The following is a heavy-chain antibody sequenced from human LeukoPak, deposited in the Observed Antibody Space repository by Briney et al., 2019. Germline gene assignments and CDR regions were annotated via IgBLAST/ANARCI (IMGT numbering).Heavy chain of an antibody. CDR2: ITGSGGNT. J-gene: IGHJ4*02. V-gene: IGHV3-23*01. Sequence: ETLSLTCAVYGGSFSGYYWSWIRQPPGKGLEWVSGITGSGGNTYYADSVKGRFTISRDNSKNTMYLQMNSLRAEDTAVYYCAKDLSYIGFGYWGQGTLVTVSS. D-gene: IGHD2-15*01. CDR1: GGSFSGYY. CDR3: AKDLSYIGFGY.